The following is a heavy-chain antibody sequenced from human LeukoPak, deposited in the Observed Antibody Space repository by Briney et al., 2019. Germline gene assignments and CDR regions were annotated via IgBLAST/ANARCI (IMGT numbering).Heavy chain of an antibody. V-gene: IGHV3-23*01. CDR3: AKGWDYYDSSGYFDY. D-gene: IGHD3-22*01. CDR2: ISGSGGSI. CDR1: GFTFSSYA. Sequence: HPGGSLRLSCAASGFTFSSYAMSWVRQAPGKGLEWVSAISGSGGSIYYADSVKGRFTISRDNSKNTLYLQMNSLRAEDTAVYYCAKGWDYYDSSGYFDYWGQGTLVTVSS. J-gene: IGHJ4*02.